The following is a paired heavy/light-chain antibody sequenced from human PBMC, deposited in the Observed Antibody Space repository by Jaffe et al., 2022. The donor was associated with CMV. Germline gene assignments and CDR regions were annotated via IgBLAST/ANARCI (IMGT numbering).Heavy chain of an antibody. CDR2: ISSSSSYI. Sequence: EVQLVESGGGLVKPGGSLRLSCAASGFTFSSYSMNWVRQAPGKGLEWVSSISSSSSYIYYADSVKGRFTISRDNAKNSLYLQMNSLRAEDTAVYYCARDDLLEQLRYFDWLPHYYYYGMDVWGQGTTVTVSS. CDR3: ARDDLLEQLRYFDWLPHYYYYGMDV. CDR1: GFTFSSYS. J-gene: IGHJ6*02. V-gene: IGHV3-21*01. D-gene: IGHD3-9*01.
Light chain of an antibody. J-gene: IGKJ4*01. CDR2: EVS. Sequence: DIVMTQTPLSLSVTPGQPASISCKSSQSLLHSDGKTYLYWYLQKPGQSPQLLIYEVSNRFSGVPDRFSGSGSGTDFTLKISRVEAEDVGVYYCMQSIQLPLRTFGGGTKVEIK. V-gene: IGKV2D-29*02. CDR1: QSLLHSDGKTY. CDR3: MQSIQLPLRT.